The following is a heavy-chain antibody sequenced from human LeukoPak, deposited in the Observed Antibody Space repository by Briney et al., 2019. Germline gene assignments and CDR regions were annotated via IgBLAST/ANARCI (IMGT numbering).Heavy chain of an antibody. D-gene: IGHD6-19*01. Sequence: PSETLSLTCAVSGYSINSGNYWGWIRQPPGKGLEWIGSIYHSGSTYYNPSLKSRVTISVDTSKNQFSLKLSSVTAADTAVYYCAREEVVVAGTQDDWGQGTLVTVSS. CDR1: GYSINSGNY. CDR2: IYHSGST. V-gene: IGHV4-38-2*02. J-gene: IGHJ4*02. CDR3: AREEVVVAGTQDD.